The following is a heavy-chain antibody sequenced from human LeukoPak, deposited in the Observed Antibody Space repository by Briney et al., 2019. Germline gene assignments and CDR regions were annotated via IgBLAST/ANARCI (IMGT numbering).Heavy chain of an antibody. D-gene: IGHD6-6*01. J-gene: IGHJ4*02. Sequence: PSETLTLTCAVYGGSFSGYYWSWIRQPPGKGLEWIWEINHSESTNYNPSLKSRVTISVDTSKNQFSLKLSSVTAADTAVYYCARGRLYSSSSARFDYWGQGTLVTVSS. CDR1: GGSFSGYY. CDR2: INHSEST. CDR3: ARGRLYSSSSARFDY. V-gene: IGHV4-34*01.